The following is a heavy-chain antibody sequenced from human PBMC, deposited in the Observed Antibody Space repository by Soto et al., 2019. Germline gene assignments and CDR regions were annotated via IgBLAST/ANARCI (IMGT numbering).Heavy chain of an antibody. CDR3: ARESYNLYGMDV. D-gene: IGHD1-20*01. CDR2: ISYDGSNK. Sequence: GGSLRLSCAASGFTFSSYAMHWVRQAPGKGLEWVAVISYDGSNKYYADSVKGRFTISRDNSKNTLYLQMNSLRAEDTAVYYCARESYNLYGMDVWGQGTTVTVSS. CDR1: GFTFSSYA. V-gene: IGHV3-30-3*01. J-gene: IGHJ6*02.